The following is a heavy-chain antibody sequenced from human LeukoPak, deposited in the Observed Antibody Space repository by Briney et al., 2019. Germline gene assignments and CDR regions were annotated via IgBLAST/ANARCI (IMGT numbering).Heavy chain of an antibody. CDR2: VNTVSSYI. CDR3: ARRISAEMDV. V-gene: IGHV3-21*01. Sequence: GGSLRLSCAASGFTFSDYSMNWVRQAPGKGLEWVASVNTVSSYIYYADSMRGRFTISRDNAKNSLYLQMNSLRAEDTAVYYCARRISAEMDVWGKGTTVTVSS. J-gene: IGHJ6*04. CDR1: GFTFSDYS. D-gene: IGHD3-10*01.